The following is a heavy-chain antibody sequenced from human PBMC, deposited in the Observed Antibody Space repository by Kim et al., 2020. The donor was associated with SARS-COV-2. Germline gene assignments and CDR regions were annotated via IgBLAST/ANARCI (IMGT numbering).Heavy chain of an antibody. D-gene: IGHD6-19*01. CDR1: GGSVSSGSYY. CDR2: IYYSGST. CDR3: ARVIAVAGRGEEYFQH. Sequence: SETLSLTCTVSGGSVSSGSYYWSWIRQPPGKGLEWIGYIYYSGSTNYNPSLKSRVTISVDTSKNQFSLKLSSVTAADTAVYYCARVIAVAGRGEEYFQHWGQGTLVTVSS. J-gene: IGHJ1*01. V-gene: IGHV4-61*01.